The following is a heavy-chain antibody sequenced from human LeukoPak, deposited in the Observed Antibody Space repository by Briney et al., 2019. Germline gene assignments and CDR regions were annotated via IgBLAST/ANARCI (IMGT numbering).Heavy chain of an antibody. V-gene: IGHV3-7*03. D-gene: IGHD2-8*01. Sequence: GGSLRLSCVGSGFTFSSYWMSWVRQAPGKGLEWVANIKQDGSEKYYVNSVKGRFTISRDNAKNSLYLQMDSLRAEDTAMYYCARRRGMGSLDYWGQGTLVTASS. CDR1: GFTFSSYW. J-gene: IGHJ4*02. CDR3: ARRRGMGSLDY. CDR2: IKQDGSEK.